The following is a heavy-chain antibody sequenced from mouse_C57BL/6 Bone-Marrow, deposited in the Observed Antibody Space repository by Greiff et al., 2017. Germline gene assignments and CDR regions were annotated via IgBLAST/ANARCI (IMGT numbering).Heavy chain of an antibody. J-gene: IGHJ2*01. CDR2: SYPGGGYT. CDR3: ARSGPGGYY. CDR1: GYTFTNYW. V-gene: IGHV1-63*01. D-gene: IGHD3-1*01. Sequence: VQLQQSGAELVRPGTSVKMSCKASGYTFTNYWIGWAKQRPGHGLEWIGDSYPGGGYTNYTETFKGKATLTADKSSSTAYMQCSSLTSEDSAIYYCARSGPGGYYWGQGTTLTVSS.